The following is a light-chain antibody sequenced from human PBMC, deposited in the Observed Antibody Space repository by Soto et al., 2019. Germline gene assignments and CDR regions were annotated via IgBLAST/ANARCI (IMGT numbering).Light chain of an antibody. J-gene: IGKJ5*01. CDR1: QDIRNS. CDR3: QQYENIVT. V-gene: IGKV1-33*01. CDR2: DAS. Sequence: IQMTQSPSLRSASVGDRVTITGQASQDIRNSLNWYQQKPGTAPNLLIYDASNLETGVPSRFSGSGSGTDSSFSISSLQPEDIATDYCQQYENIVTCGQWTRLEIK.